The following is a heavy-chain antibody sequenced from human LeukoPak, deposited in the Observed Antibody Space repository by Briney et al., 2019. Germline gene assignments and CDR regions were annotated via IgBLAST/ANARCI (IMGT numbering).Heavy chain of an antibody. CDR1: GFTFNSIA. CDR3: AKDLSYYLTEFDY. Sequence: GGSLRLSCAASGFTFNSIAMSWVRQAPGKGLEWVSAISGSGGSTYYADSVKGRFTISRDNSRNTLYLQMNSLRAEDTAVYYCAKDLSYYLTEFDYWGQGTLITVSS. J-gene: IGHJ4*02. V-gene: IGHV3-23*01. CDR2: ISGSGGST. D-gene: IGHD1-26*01.